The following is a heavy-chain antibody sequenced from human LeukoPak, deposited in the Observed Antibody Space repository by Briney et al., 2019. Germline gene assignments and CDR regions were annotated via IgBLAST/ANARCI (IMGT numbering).Heavy chain of an antibody. V-gene: IGHV4-59*01. Sequence: SETLSLTCTVSGGSISSYYWSWIRQPPGKGLEWIGYIYYSGSTHYNPSLKSRVTISVDTSKNQFSLKLSSVTAADTAVYYCARSGYDYVWGSPLERWFDPWGQGTLVTVSS. CDR3: ARSGYDYVWGSPLERWFDP. J-gene: IGHJ5*02. CDR1: GGSISSYY. CDR2: IYYSGST. D-gene: IGHD3-16*01.